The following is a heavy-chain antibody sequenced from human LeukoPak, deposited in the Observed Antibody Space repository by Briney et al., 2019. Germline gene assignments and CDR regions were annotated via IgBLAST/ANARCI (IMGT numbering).Heavy chain of an antibody. J-gene: IGHJ6*03. D-gene: IGHD3-3*01. CDR2: IRYDGSNK. V-gene: IGHV3-30*02. CDR3: AKDGNYDFWSGYYLTHYYYYYMDV. CDR1: GFTFSGFG. Sequence: GGSLRLSCAASGFTFSGFGMHWVRQAPGKGLEWVAFIRYDGSNKYYADSVKGRFTISRDNSKNTLYLQMNSLRAEDTAVYYCAKDGNYDFWSGYYLTHYYYYYMDVWGKGTTVTVSS.